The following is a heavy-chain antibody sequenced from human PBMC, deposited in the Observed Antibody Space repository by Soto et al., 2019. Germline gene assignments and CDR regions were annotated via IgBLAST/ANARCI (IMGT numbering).Heavy chain of an antibody. Sequence: SETLSLTCAVYGGSFSGYYWSWIRQPPGKGLEWIGEINHSGSTNYNPSLKSRVTISVDTSKNQFSLKLSSVTAADTAVYYCARDSGYGSNWFDPWGQGTLVTVSS. CDR1: GGSFSGYY. J-gene: IGHJ5*02. CDR2: INHSGST. V-gene: IGHV4-34*01. CDR3: ARDSGYGSNWFDP. D-gene: IGHD5-12*01.